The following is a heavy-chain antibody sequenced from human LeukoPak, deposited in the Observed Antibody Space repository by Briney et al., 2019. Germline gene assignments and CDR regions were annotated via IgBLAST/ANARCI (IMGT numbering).Heavy chain of an antibody. D-gene: IGHD6-13*01. CDR2: IYYSGST. CDR1: GGSISSYY. CDR3: ARHLPYSSSWYDPYYYYGMDV. Sequence: SETLSLTCTVSGGSISSYYWSWIRQPPGKGLEWIGYIYYSGSTNYNPSLKSRVTISVDTSKNQFSLKLSSVTAADTAVYYCARHLPYSSSWYDPYYYYGMDVWGQGTTVTVSS. V-gene: IGHV4-59*08. J-gene: IGHJ6*02.